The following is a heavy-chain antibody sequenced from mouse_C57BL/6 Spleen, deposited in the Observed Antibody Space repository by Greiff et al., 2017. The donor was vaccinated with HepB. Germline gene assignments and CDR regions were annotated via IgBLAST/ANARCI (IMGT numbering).Heavy chain of an antibody. CDR3: ARDYYDYEDY. Sequence: VQLKESGPVLVKPGASVKMSCKASGYTFTDYYMNWVKQSHGKSLEWIGVINPYNGGTSYNQKFKGKATLTVDKSSSTAYMELNSLTSEDSAVYYCARDYYDYEDYWGQGTTLTVSS. J-gene: IGHJ2*01. CDR1: GYTFTDYY. D-gene: IGHD2-4*01. CDR2: INPYNGGT. V-gene: IGHV1-19*01.